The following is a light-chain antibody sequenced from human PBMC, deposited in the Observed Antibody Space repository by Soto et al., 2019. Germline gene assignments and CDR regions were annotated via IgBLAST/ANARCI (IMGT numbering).Light chain of an antibody. V-gene: IGKV1-9*01. J-gene: IGKJ1*01. Sequence: HLTQSPSSLSASVGDRVTITCRASQGIRTYLAWYQQKPGKAPKLLIYSASTLQSGVPSRFSGSGSGTDFTLTISSLQPEDFATYYCLQVDVYPWTFGQGTKVDIK. CDR1: QGIRTY. CDR2: SAS. CDR3: LQVDVYPWT.